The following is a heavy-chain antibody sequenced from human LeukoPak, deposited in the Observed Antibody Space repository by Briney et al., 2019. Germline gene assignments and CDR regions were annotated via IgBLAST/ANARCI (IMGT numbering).Heavy chain of an antibody. V-gene: IGHV4-39*01. D-gene: IGHD3-3*01. CDR2: IYYSGST. CDR1: GGSISSSSYY. J-gene: IGHJ5*02. Sequence: SETLSLTCTVSGGSISSSSYYWGWIRQPPGKGLEWIGSIYYSGSTYYNPSLKSRVTISVDTSKNQFSLKLSSVTAADTAVYYCASITTLPGRFGWFDPWGQGTLVTVSS. CDR3: ASITTLPGRFGWFDP.